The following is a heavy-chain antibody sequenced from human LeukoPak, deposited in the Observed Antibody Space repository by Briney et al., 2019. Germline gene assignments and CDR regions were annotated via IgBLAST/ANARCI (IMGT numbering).Heavy chain of an antibody. CDR1: GFTFSSYE. D-gene: IGHD6-19*01. J-gene: IGHJ4*02. V-gene: IGHV3-48*03. Sequence: GGSLRLSCAASGFTFSSYEMNWVRQAPGKGLEWVSYISSSGSTIYYADSVKGRFTISRDNAKNSLYLQMNSLRAEDTAVSYCARGYSSGWYVFGGYWGQGTLVTVSS. CDR2: ISSSGSTI. CDR3: ARGYSSGWYVFGGY.